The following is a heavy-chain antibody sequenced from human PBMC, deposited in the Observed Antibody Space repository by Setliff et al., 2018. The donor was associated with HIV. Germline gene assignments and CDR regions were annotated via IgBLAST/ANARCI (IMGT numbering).Heavy chain of an antibody. V-gene: IGHV4-39*01. CDR3: ARRDGYSYGFYFDY. J-gene: IGHJ4*02. CDR2: IYYSGST. CDR1: GGSISSSSYD. Sequence: PSETLSLTCTVSGGSISSSSYDWGWIRQPPGKGLEWIVSIYYSGSTYYNPSLKSRLTISVYTSTNQFSLKLSSVTAADTAVYYCARRDGYSYGFYFDYWGQGTLVTVSS. D-gene: IGHD5-18*01.